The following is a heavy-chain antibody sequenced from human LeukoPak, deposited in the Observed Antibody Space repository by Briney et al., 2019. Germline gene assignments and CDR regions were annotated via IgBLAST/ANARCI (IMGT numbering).Heavy chain of an antibody. CDR2: VYRSGTT. CDR1: SLTNGYH. CDR3: ARDKSLFYVGSSGYYQARDFDY. Sequence: SETLSLTCTASSLTNGYHWGWIRQSPGRGLEWIGSVYRSGTTYYNPSLTTRVDISIDTSKKQFSLKLSSVTAADTAVYYCARDKSLFYVGSSGYYQARDFDYWGQGILVTVSP. V-gene: IGHV4-38-2*02. D-gene: IGHD3-22*01. J-gene: IGHJ4*02.